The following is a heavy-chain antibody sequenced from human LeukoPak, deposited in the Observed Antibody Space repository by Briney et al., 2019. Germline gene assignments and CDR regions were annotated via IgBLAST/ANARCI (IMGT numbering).Heavy chain of an antibody. CDR2: INHSGST. CDR1: GGSFSGYY. V-gene: IGHV4-34*01. CDR3: ARRQARPTVTWYFDL. D-gene: IGHD4-17*01. J-gene: IGHJ2*01. Sequence: SETLSLTCAVYGGSFSGYYWSWIRQPPGKGLEWIGEINHSGSTNYNPSLKSRVTISLDTSKNQFSLKLSSVTAADMAVYYCARRQARPTVTWYFDLWGRGTLVTVSS.